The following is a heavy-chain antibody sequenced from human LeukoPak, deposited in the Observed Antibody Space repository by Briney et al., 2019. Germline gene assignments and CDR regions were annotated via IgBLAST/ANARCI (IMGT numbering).Heavy chain of an antibody. D-gene: IGHD1-26*01. J-gene: IGHJ4*02. CDR1: VGTFSSYA. CDR3: ARDPGPYSGSLY. CDR2: IIPIFGTA. V-gene: IGHV1-69*05. Sequence: ASVKVSCKASVGTFSSYAISWVRQAPGQGLEWMGRIIPIFGTANYAQKFQGRVTITTDESTSTAYMELSSLRSEDTAVYYCARDPGPYSGSLYWGQGTLVTVSS.